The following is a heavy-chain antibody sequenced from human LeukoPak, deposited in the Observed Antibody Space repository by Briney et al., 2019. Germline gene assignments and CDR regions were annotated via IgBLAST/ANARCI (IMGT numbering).Heavy chain of an antibody. J-gene: IGHJ6*02. D-gene: IGHD3-10*01. CDR1: GFTFSSYS. V-gene: IGHV3-21*01. Sequence: GGSLRLSCAASGFTFSSYSMNWVRQAPGKGLEWVSSISSSSSYIYYADSVKGRFTISRDNAKNSLYLQMNSLRAEDTAVYYCARDLRPGSYYYYGMDVWGQGTTVTVSS. CDR3: ARDLRPGSYYYYGMDV. CDR2: ISSSSSYI.